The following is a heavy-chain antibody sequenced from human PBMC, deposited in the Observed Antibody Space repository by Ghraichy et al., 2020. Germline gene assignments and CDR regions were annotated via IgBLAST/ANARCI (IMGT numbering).Heavy chain of an antibody. D-gene: IGHD6-13*01. J-gene: IGHJ4*02. V-gene: IGHV4-34*01. CDR3: ARGRGAAAPPFDY. Sequence: SQTLSLTCAVYGGSFSGYYWSWIRQPPGKGLEWIGEINHSGSTNYNPSLKSRVTISVDTSKNQFSLKLSSVTAADTAVYYCARGRGAAAPPFDYWGQGTLVTVSS. CDR1: GGSFSGYY. CDR2: INHSGST.